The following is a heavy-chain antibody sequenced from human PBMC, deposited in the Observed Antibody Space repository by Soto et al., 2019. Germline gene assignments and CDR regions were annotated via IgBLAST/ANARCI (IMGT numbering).Heavy chain of an antibody. J-gene: IGHJ4*02. V-gene: IGHV1-2*04. CDR3: ARGWGVLLWFGEPPSYYFDY. Sequence: GASVKVSCKASGYTFTGYYMHWVRQAPGQGLEWMGWINPNSGGTNYAQKFQGWVTMTRDTSISTAYMELSRLRSDDTAVYYCARGWGVLLWFGEPPSYYFDYWGQGTLVTVSS. CDR2: INPNSGGT. CDR1: GYTFTGYY. D-gene: IGHD3-10*01.